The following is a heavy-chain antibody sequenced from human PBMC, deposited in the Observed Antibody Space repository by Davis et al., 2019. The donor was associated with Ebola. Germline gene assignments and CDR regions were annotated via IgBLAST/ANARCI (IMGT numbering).Heavy chain of an antibody. D-gene: IGHD3-3*01. J-gene: IGHJ3*02. CDR3: ARERVLRFLEWLFEGPFDI. Sequence: ASVKVSCKASGYTFTSYDINWVRQATGQGLEWMGWMNPNSGNTDYAQKFQGRVTMTRDTSTSTVYMELSSLRSEDTAVYYCARERVLRFLEWLFEGPFDIWGQGTMVTVSS. CDR1: GYTFTSYD. V-gene: IGHV1-8*01. CDR2: MNPNSGNT.